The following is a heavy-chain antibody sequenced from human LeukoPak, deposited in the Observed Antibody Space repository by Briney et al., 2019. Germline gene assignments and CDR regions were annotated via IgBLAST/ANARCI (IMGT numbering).Heavy chain of an antibody. D-gene: IGHD4-23*01. V-gene: IGHV3-7*01. CDR3: ARERHGGYVDY. CDR2: IKQDGSEK. J-gene: IGHJ4*02. Sequence: GGSLRLSCAASGFTFSSYWMSWVRQAPGKGLEWVANIKQDGSEKYYVDSVKGRFTISRDNAKSSLYLQMNSLRAEDTAVYYCARERHGGYVDYWGQGTLVTVSS. CDR1: GFTFSSYW.